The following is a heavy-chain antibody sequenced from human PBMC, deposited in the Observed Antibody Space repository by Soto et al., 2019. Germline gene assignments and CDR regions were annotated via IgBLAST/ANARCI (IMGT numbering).Heavy chain of an antibody. Sequence: GGSLRLSCAASGFMFSTYAMTWVRQAPGRGLEWVSTILHDETPFYTDSVKGRFTISRDNVRGTLYLQMNGLRVEDAALYYCAKDLFPTSGQRFFFESWGQGTLVTVSS. V-gene: IGHV3-23*01. D-gene: IGHD3-10*01. CDR3: AKDLFPTSGQRFFFES. CDR1: GFMFSTYA. CDR2: ILHDETP. J-gene: IGHJ4*02.